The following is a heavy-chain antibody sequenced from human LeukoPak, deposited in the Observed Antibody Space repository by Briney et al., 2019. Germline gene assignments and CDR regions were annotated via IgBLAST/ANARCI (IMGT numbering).Heavy chain of an antibody. J-gene: IGHJ2*01. CDR1: GFDFSDHG. Sequence: GGSLRLSCAASGFDFSDHGMHWVRQAPGKGLEWVAVISRHGSTKIYAASVKGRFTISRDNSKNTMYLQMDSLRPEDTAVYFCAKEYSSGWSYWYFDLWGRGTLVTVSS. CDR2: ISRHGSTK. CDR3: AKEYSSGWSYWYFDL. V-gene: IGHV3-30*18. D-gene: IGHD6-19*01.